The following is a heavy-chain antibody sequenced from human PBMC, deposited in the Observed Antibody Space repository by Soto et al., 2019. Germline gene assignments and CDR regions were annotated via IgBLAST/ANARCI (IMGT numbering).Heavy chain of an antibody. J-gene: IGHJ6*02. CDR1: VGSISSHY. D-gene: IGHD1-26*01. CDR3: ARDGREASGMDV. V-gene: IGHV4-59*11. Sequence: SETLSLTCTVSVGSISSHYWSWVRQAPGKGLEWIVHIYYRGSTSYNPSLRIRSTISVDTSNNQFSLKLNSVTTADTAVYYCARDGREASGMDVWGQGTKVTVSS. CDR2: IYYRGST.